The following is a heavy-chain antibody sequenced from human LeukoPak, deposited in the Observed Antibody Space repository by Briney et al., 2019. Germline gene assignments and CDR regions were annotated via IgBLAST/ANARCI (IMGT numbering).Heavy chain of an antibody. CDR3: ARGAGLFDP. CDR1: GVSISSYY. CDR2: IYISGDT. Sequence: SETLSLTCTVSGVSISSYYWSWIRQPPGKGLECIGYIYISGDTNYNPSFKSRVTMSLDTTKNQFSLKLSSLTAADTAVYYCARGAGLFDPWGQGTLVTVSS. J-gene: IGHJ5*02. D-gene: IGHD1-14*01. V-gene: IGHV4-4*09.